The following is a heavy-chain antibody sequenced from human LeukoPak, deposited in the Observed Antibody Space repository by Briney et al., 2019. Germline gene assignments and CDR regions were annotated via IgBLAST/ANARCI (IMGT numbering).Heavy chain of an antibody. Sequence: GGSLRLSCTVSGFTFGDYAMGWFRQAPGKGLEWVGFIRSKSYGGATEYAASLKGGFTISRDNSKNSLYLQMNSLRVEDTAIYYCVRLSGGSEWELRYWGQGTLVTVSS. D-gene: IGHD1-26*01. CDR3: VRLSGGSEWELRY. J-gene: IGHJ4*02. CDR1: GFTFGDYA. CDR2: IRSKSYGGAT. V-gene: IGHV3-49*03.